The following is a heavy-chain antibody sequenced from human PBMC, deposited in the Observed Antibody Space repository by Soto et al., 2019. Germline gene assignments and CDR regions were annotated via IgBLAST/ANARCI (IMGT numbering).Heavy chain of an antibody. J-gene: IGHJ4*02. D-gene: IGHD6-13*01. Sequence: PGGSLRFSCAASGFTFSSYGIHWVRQAPGKGLEWVAVISYDGSDKYYADSVKGRFTISRDNSKNTLYLQMNSLRAEDTAVYYCAKDWAAPGIRHYFDYWGQGTLVTVSS. CDR2: ISYDGSDK. CDR3: AKDWAAPGIRHYFDY. CDR1: GFTFSSYG. V-gene: IGHV3-30*18.